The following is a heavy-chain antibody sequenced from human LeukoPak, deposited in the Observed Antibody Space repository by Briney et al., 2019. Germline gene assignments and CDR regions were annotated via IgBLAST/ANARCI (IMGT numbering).Heavy chain of an antibody. D-gene: IGHD6-19*01. Sequence: SETLSLTCSVSGGSITSSSYYWGWIRQPPEKGLEWIGSIYYTGGTYYSPSLKSRVTISVDTSKNQFSLKLTSVTGADTAVYYCAGERGEEYSSGWYKRNYFDNWGQGIRVTVSS. J-gene: IGHJ4*02. V-gene: IGHV4-39*07. CDR3: AGERGEEYSSGWYKRNYFDN. CDR2: IYYTGGT. CDR1: GGSITSSSYY.